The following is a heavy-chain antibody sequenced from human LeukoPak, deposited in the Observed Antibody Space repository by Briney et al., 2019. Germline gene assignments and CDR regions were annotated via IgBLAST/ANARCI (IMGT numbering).Heavy chain of an antibody. D-gene: IGHD3-3*01. V-gene: IGHV4-61*01. CDR1: GGSISSSSYY. J-gene: IGHJ4*02. CDR3: ARVADFWSLDY. CDR2: IYYSGST. Sequence: SETLSLTCTVSGGSISSSSYYWSWMRQPPGKGLEWIGYIYYSGSTNYNPSLKSRVTISVDTSKNQFSLKLSSVTAADTAVYYCARVADFWSLDYWGQGTLVTVSS.